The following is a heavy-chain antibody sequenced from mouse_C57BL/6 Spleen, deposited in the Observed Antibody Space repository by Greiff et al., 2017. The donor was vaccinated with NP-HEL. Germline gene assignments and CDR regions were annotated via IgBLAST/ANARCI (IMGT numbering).Heavy chain of an antibody. V-gene: IGHV1-50*01. CDR3: ASKPPYYYGSSYFAY. CDR2: IDPSDSYT. CDR1: GYTFTSYW. D-gene: IGHD1-1*01. Sequence: VQLQQSGAELVKPGASVKLSCKASGYTFTSYWMQWVKQRPGQGLEWIGEIDPSDSYTNYNQKFKGKATLTVDTSSSTAYMQLSSLTSEDSAVYYCASKPPYYYGSSYFAYWGQGTLVTVSA. J-gene: IGHJ3*01.